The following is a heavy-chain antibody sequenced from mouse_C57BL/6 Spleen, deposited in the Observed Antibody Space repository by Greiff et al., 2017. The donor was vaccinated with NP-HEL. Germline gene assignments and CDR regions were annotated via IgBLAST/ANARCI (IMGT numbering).Heavy chain of an antibody. D-gene: IGHD1-1*01. CDR1: GYTFTDYN. Sequence: DVKLQESGPELVKPGASVKIPCKASGYTFTDYNMDWVKQSHGKSLEWIGDINPNNGGTIYNQKFKGKATLTVDKSSSTAYMELRSLTSEDTAVYYCARARAITTVVATEYAMDYWGQGTSVTVSS. CDR3: ARARAITTVVATEYAMDY. J-gene: IGHJ4*01. V-gene: IGHV1-18*01. CDR2: INPNNGGT.